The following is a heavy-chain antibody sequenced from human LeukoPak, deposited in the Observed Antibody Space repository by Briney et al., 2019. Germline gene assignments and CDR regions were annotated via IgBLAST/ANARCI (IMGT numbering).Heavy chain of an antibody. CDR1: GFTFSSYG. CDR3: AKAPSIRGWFGELPYYFDY. D-gene: IGHD3-10*01. J-gene: IGHJ4*02. V-gene: IGHV3-30*18. Sequence: GGSLRLSCAASGFTFSSYGMHWVRQAPGKGLEWVAVISYDGSNKYYADSVKGRFTISRDNSKNTLYLQMNSLRAEDTAVYYCAKAPSIRGWFGELPYYFDYWGQGSLVTVSS. CDR2: ISYDGSNK.